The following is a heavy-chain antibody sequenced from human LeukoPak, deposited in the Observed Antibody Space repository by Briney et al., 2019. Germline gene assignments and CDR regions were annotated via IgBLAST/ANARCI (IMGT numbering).Heavy chain of an antibody. J-gene: IGHJ4*02. Sequence: SETLSLTCTVSGGSISSSTYYWGWIRQPPGEGLEWIGAIHHSGNTYYNPSLGSRITVSVDTSKNQFSLNLSSVTATDTAVYYCARDRDSSTWYYFDHWGQGTLVTVSS. CDR3: ARDRDSSTWYYFDH. D-gene: IGHD6-13*01. CDR1: GGSISSSTYY. V-gene: IGHV4-39*07. CDR2: IHHSGNT.